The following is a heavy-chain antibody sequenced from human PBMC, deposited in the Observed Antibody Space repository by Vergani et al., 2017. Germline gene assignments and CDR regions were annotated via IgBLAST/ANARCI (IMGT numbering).Heavy chain of an antibody. V-gene: IGHV4-30-4*01. J-gene: IGHJ6*02. CDR1: GGSISSGDYY. CDR3: AREGFGSGGEYYYYGMDV. D-gene: IGHD3-10*01. Sequence: QVQLQESGPGLVKPSQTLSLTCTVSGGSISSGDYYWSWIRQPPGKGVEWIGYIYYSGRTYYNPSLKSRVTISVDTSKNQFSLKLSSVTAADTAVYYCAREGFGSGGEYYYYGMDVWGQGTTVTVSS. CDR2: IYYSGRT.